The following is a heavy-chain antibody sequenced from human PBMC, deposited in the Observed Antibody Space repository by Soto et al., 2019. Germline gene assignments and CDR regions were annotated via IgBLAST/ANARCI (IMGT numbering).Heavy chain of an antibody. D-gene: IGHD3-16*02. CDR2: ISGTGAST. CDR3: AKIYDYGWGAYRPSAH. CDR1: GFTFSNYA. V-gene: IGHV3-23*01. Sequence: PGGSLRLSCAASGFTFSNYAMTWVRQAPGRGLEWVSSISGTGASTYYPDSAKGRFAISRDNSKNMLYLQMSSLRAEDTALYYCAKIYDYGWGAYRPSAHWGQGTLVTVSS. J-gene: IGHJ4*02.